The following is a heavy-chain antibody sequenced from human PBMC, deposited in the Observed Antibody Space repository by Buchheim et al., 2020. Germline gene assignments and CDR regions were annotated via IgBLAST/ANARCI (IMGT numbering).Heavy chain of an antibody. J-gene: IGHJ2*01. CDR3: ARDEGGSYDILTGASWPI. CDR1: GGSISSGDYY. D-gene: IGHD3-9*01. V-gene: IGHV4-30-4*01. CDR2: IYYSGST. Sequence: QVQLQESGPGLVKPSQTLSLTCTVSGGSISSGDYYWSWIRQPPGKGLEWIGYIYYSGSTYYHPSLKSRVTISVDTSKNQFSLKLSSVTAADTAVYYYARDEGGSYDILTGASWPIWGRGTL.